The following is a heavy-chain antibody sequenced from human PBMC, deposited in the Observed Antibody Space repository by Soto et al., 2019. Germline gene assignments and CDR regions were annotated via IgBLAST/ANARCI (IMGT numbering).Heavy chain of an antibody. D-gene: IGHD2-2*01. CDR1: GYSFTSYW. CDR2: IYPGDSDT. Sequence: ESLKISCKGSGYSFTSYWIGWVRQMPGKGLEWMGIIYPGDSDTRYSPSFQGQVTISADKSISTAYLQWSSLKASDTAMYYCARAIIGYCSSTSCSPYYMDVWGKGTTVTVSS. V-gene: IGHV5-51*01. CDR3: ARAIIGYCSSTSCSPYYMDV. J-gene: IGHJ6*03.